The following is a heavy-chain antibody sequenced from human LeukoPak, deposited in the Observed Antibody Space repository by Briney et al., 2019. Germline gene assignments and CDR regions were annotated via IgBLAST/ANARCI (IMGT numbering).Heavy chain of an antibody. V-gene: IGHV3-7*01. Sequence: GGSLRLSCAASGFTFSSYWMSWVRQAPGKGLEWVANIKQDGSEKYYVDSVKGRFTISRDNAKNSLYLQMNSLRAEDTAVYYCARDGGSGSPYYYYYMDVWGKGTTVTVSS. CDR1: GFTFSSYW. CDR2: IKQDGSEK. D-gene: IGHD1-26*01. CDR3: ARDGGSGSPYYYYYMDV. J-gene: IGHJ6*03.